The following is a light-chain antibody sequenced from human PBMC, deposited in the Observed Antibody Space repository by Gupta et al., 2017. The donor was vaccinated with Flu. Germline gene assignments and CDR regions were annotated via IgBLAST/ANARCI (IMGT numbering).Light chain of an antibody. CDR1: SGDFGSFNL. CDR3: GSYAGSSTWV. Sequence: QSALTQPASMSGSPGHSISISSTGSSGDFGSFNLVSWYQQHPGKAPKLVLDEDTKRPSGVSSRFSGSRSDNTASLTISGLRAEDEAHYYCGSYAGSSTWVFGGGTNLTVL. CDR2: EDT. J-gene: IGLJ3*02. V-gene: IGLV2-23*01.